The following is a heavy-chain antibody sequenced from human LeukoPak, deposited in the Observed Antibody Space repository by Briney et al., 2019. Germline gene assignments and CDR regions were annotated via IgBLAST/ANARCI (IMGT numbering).Heavy chain of an antibody. V-gene: IGHV4-59*08. J-gene: IGHJ3*02. Sequence: SETLSLTCTVSGGSISSYYWSWIRQPPGKGLEWIGYIYYSGSTNYNPSLKSRVTISVDTSKNQFSLKLSSVTAADTAVYYCHMVRENDAFDIWGQGTMVTVSS. CDR3: HMVRENDAFDI. CDR1: GGSISSYY. CDR2: IYYSGST. D-gene: IGHD3-10*01.